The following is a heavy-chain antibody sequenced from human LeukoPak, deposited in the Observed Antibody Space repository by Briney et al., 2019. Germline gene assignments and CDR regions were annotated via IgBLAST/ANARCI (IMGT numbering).Heavy chain of an antibody. V-gene: IGHV3-30*18. J-gene: IGHJ6*02. D-gene: IGHD3-10*01. CDR3: AKDRGSGSYSYYDMDV. CDR1: GFTFSSCG. Sequence: PGGSLRLSCVASGFTFSSCGMHWVRQAPGKGLEWVAVISNNGSSKYYADSVKGRFTISRDSSKNTVYLQMNSLRVEDTAVYYCAKDRGSGSYSYYDMDVWGQGTTVTVSS. CDR2: ISNNGSSK.